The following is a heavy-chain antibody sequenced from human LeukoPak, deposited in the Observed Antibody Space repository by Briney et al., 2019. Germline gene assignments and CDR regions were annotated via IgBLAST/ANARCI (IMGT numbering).Heavy chain of an antibody. Sequence: SETVSLTCAVYGGSFSGYYWRWLRQPPGKGLEGCGEINHSGSTNYNPSLKSRVTISVDTSKNQFSLKLSSVTAADTAVYYCARTLHYYGSESRSFDIWGQGTIVTVSS. CDR3: ARTLHYYGSESRSFDI. CDR2: INHSGST. CDR1: GGSFSGYY. V-gene: IGHV4-34*01. J-gene: IGHJ3*02. D-gene: IGHD3-10*01.